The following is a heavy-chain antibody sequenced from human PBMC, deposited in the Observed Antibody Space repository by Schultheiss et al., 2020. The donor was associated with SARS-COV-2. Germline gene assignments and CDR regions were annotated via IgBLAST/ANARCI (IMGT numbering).Heavy chain of an antibody. Sequence: GESLKISCAASGFTFSSYAMSWVRQAPGKGLEWVAVISYDGSNKYYADSVKGRFTISRDNSKNTLYLQMNSLRAEDTAVYYCARDRGGNSQALIDYWGQGTLVTVSS. CDR1: GFTFSSYA. CDR3: ARDRGGNSQALIDY. CDR2: ISYDGSNK. V-gene: IGHV3-30-3*01. D-gene: IGHD4-23*01. J-gene: IGHJ4*02.